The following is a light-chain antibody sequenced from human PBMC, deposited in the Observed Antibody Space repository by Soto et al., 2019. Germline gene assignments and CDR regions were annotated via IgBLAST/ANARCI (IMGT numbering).Light chain of an antibody. CDR1: ESVSRNY. CDR2: GAS. CDR3: HQYGLLTRHP. Sequence: EIVLTQSPGTLSLSPGESATLSCRASESVSRNYLAWYQQKPGQAPRLLIYGASSRATGIPNRFSGSGSGTDFILTISGLEPEDFAVYYCHQYGLLTRHPFGQGTKLEIK. J-gene: IGKJ2*01. V-gene: IGKV3-20*01.